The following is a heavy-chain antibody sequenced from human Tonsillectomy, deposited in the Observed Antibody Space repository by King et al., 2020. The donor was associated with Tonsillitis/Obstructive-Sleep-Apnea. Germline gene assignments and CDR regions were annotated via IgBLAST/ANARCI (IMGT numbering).Heavy chain of an antibody. CDR3: ARDALDYGDYDLVVPMSFFDY. J-gene: IGHJ4*02. V-gene: IGHV3-30-3*01. CDR2: ILHDGSNK. Sequence: VQLVESGGGVVQPGRSLRLSCAASGFTFSNYAMHWVRQAPGKGLEWVAVILHDGSNKYYADSVKGRFTISRDNSKNRLYLQMNSLRIEDTAVYYCARDALDYGDYDLVVPMSFFDYWGQGTLVTVSS. D-gene: IGHD4-17*01. CDR1: GFTFSNYA.